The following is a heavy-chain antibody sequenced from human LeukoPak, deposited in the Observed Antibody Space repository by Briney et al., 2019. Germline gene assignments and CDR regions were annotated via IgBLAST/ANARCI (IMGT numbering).Heavy chain of an antibody. CDR2: ISAYNGNT. J-gene: IGHJ4*02. CDR3: AREARPMMVMTRTYYFDY. D-gene: IGHD3-22*01. V-gene: IGHV1-18*01. Sequence: ASVKVSCKASGYTFTSYGISWVRQAPGQGLEWMGWISAYNGNTNYAQKLQGRVTMTTDTSTSTAYMELRSLRSDDTAVYYCAREARPMMVMTRTYYFDYWGQGTLVTVSS. CDR1: GYTFTSYG.